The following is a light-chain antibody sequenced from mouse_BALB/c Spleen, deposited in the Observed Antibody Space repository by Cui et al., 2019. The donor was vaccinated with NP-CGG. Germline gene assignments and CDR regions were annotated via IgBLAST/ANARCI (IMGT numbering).Light chain of an antibody. CDR1: TGAVTTGNY. J-gene: IGLJ1*01. V-gene: IGLV1*01. Sequence: QAVVTQESALTTSPGETVTLTCRSSTGAVTTGNYANWVHEKPDHLFTGLIGGTNNRAPGVPARFSGSLIGDKAALTITGAQTEDEAIYFCALWYSNHWVFGGGTKLTVL. CDR2: GTN. CDR3: ALWYSNHWV.